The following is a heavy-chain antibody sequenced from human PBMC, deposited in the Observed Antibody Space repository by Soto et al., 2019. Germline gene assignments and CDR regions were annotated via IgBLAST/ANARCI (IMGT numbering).Heavy chain of an antibody. CDR2: TYYRSKWYN. Sequence: SQTRCVTCAISGYTVSGDIPACNCIRHSPWRGLEWLGRTYYRSKWYNDYAVCVKSRISINPDTSKNQFSLQLNSVTPEDTAVYYCAREDYSKPLGGMDVWGQGTPVTVSS. CDR1: GYTVSGDIPA. J-gene: IGHJ6*01. CDR3: AREDYSKPLGGMDV. V-gene: IGHV6-1*01. D-gene: IGHD4-4*01.